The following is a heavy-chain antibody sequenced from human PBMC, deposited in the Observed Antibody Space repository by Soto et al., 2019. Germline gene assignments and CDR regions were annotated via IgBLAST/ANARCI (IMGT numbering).Heavy chain of an antibody. Sequence: PGESLKISCKGSGYSFTSYWISWVRQMPGKGLEWMGRIDPSDSYTNYSPSFQGHVTMTTDTSTSTAYMELRSLRSDDTAVYYCARDLGVSTGYYYYGMDVWGQGTTVTVSS. D-gene: IGHD4-17*01. CDR3: ARDLGVSTGYYYYGMDV. V-gene: IGHV5-10-1*01. CDR2: IDPSDSYT. J-gene: IGHJ6*02. CDR1: GYSFTSYW.